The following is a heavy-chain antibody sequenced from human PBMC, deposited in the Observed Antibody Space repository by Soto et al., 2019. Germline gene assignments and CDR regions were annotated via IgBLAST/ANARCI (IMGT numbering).Heavy chain of an antibody. V-gene: IGHV3-23*01. CDR2: ISGSGGST. CDR3: AKDPWSSWYSRSIDDY. Sequence: GGSLRLSCAASGFTFSSYAMSWVRQAPGKGLEWVSAISGSGGSTYYADSVKGRFTISRDNSKNTLYLQMNSLRAEDTAVYYCAKDPWSSWYSRSIDDYWGQGTLVTVS. CDR1: GFTFSSYA. J-gene: IGHJ4*02. D-gene: IGHD6-13*01.